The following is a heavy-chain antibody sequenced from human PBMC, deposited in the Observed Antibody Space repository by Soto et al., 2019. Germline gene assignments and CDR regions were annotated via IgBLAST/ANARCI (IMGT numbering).Heavy chain of an antibody. Sequence: SETLSLTCTVSGGSISSGGYYWSWIRQHPGKGLEWIGYIYYSGSTYYNPSLKSRVTISVDTSKNQFSLKLSSVTAADTAVYYCARGGGAIFGVVSYYYYYMDVWGKGTTVTVSS. V-gene: IGHV4-31*03. CDR3: ARGGGAIFGVVSYYYYYMDV. J-gene: IGHJ6*03. CDR2: IYYSGST. CDR1: GGSISSGGYY. D-gene: IGHD3-3*01.